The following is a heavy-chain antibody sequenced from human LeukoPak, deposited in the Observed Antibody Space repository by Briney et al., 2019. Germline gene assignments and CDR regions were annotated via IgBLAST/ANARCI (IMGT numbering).Heavy chain of an antibody. J-gene: IGHJ3*02. Sequence: SETLSLTCTVSGGSISSSSYYWSWIRQPPGKGLEWIGEINHSGSTNYNPSLKSRVTISVDTSKNQFSLKLSSVTAADTAVYYCARARYCSSTSCPFDAFDIWGQGTMVTVSS. CDR1: GGSISSSSYY. CDR2: INHSGST. V-gene: IGHV4-39*07. CDR3: ARARYCSSTSCPFDAFDI. D-gene: IGHD2-2*01.